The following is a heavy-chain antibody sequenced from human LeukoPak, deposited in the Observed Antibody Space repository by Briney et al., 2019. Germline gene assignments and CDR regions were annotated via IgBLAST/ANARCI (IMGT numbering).Heavy chain of an antibody. D-gene: IGHD4-17*01. Sequence: SETLSLTCTVSGGSISSYYWSWIRQPPGKGLEWIGYIYYNGSTNYNPSLKSRVTISVDTSKNQFSLKLSSVTAADTAVYYCARLKVTTSTFWFDPWGQGTLVTVSS. CDR3: ARLKVTTSTFWFDP. J-gene: IGHJ5*02. CDR2: IYYNGST. V-gene: IGHV4-59*01. CDR1: GGSISSYY.